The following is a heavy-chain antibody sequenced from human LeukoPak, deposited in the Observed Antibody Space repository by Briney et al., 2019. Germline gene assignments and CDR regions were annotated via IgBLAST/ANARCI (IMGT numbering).Heavy chain of an antibody. D-gene: IGHD4-17*01. CDR2: ISYSGST. J-gene: IGHJ6*02. CDR1: GGSLTNYH. V-gene: IGHV4-59*01. Sequence: SETLSLTCTVSGGSLTNYHWSWIRQPPGKGLEWIGYISYSGSTDYNASLKSRVTISVDTSKNQFSLKLRSVTAADTAVYYCARDRTVPTGDIYYYYGMDVWGQGTTVTVSS. CDR3: ARDRTVPTGDIYYYYGMDV.